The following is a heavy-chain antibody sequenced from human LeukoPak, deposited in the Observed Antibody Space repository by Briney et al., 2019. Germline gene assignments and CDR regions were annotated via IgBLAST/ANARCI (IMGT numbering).Heavy chain of an antibody. D-gene: IGHD3-22*01. CDR2: IYHSGST. CDR3: ASSAYESSGYGGYYMDV. J-gene: IGHJ6*03. CDR1: GGSISLTTYY. V-gene: IGHV4-39*07. Sequence: SETLSLTCTVSGGSISLTTYYWGWIRQPPGKGLGWIGSIYHSGSTYYNPSLKSRVTISVDTPKNQFSLKLSSVTAADTAVYYCASSAYESSGYGGYYMDVWGKGTTVTVSS.